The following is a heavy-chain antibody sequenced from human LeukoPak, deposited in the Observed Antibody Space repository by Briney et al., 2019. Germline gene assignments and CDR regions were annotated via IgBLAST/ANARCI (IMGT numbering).Heavy chain of an antibody. V-gene: IGHV3-30*04. Sequence: GGSLRLSCAASGFTFSSYAMHWVRQAPGKGLEWVAVISYDGSNKYYADSVKGRFTISRDNSKNTLYLQMNSLRAEDTAVYYCARGPGYSYGYVPKIDYWGQGTLVTVSS. CDR1: GFTFSSYA. CDR3: ARGPGYSYGYVPKIDY. J-gene: IGHJ4*02. CDR2: ISYDGSNK. D-gene: IGHD5-18*01.